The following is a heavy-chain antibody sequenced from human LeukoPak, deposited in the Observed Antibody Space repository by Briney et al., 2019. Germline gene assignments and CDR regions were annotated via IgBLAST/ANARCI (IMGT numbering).Heavy chain of an antibody. CDR2: INSDGSST. V-gene: IGHV3-74*01. J-gene: IGHJ2*01. Sequence: PGGSLRLSCAASGFTFSNYRTHWVRQAPGKGLGWVSRINSDGSSTSYADSVKGRFTISRDNAKNTLYLQMNSLRVEDTAMYYCVRGYASSSGWYFDLWGRGTLVSVSS. CDR1: GFTFSNYR. D-gene: IGHD6-6*01. CDR3: VRGYASSSGWYFDL.